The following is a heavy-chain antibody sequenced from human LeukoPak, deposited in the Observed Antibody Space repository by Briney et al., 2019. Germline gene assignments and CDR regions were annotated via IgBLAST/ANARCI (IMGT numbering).Heavy chain of an antibody. J-gene: IGHJ4*02. V-gene: IGHV1-3*01. CDR2: INAGNGNT. CDR3: ARVPDSSSWYGGGFDY. D-gene: IGHD6-13*01. Sequence: GASVKVSCKASGYTFTSYGISWVRQAPGQRLEWMGWINAGNGNTKYSQKFQGRVTITRDTSASTAYMELSSLRSEDTAVYYCARVPDSSSWYGGGFDYWGQGTLVTVSS. CDR1: GYTFTSYG.